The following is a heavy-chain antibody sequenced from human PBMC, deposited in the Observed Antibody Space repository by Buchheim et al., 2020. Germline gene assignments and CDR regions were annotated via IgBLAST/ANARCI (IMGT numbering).Heavy chain of an antibody. CDR1: GFTSINHA. J-gene: IGHJ6*04. CDR3: TRSMAVAGYSFYYYGMDV. D-gene: IGHD6-19*01. CDR2: ITGGGVTT. Sequence: EVQLLESGGDLVQPGGSLRLSCAGSGFTSINHALNWVRQAPGKGLEWASSITGGGVTTYYADSVKGRFTISRDHSRSTLYLQMNSLRAEDTATYFCTRSMAVAGYSFYYYGMDVWGTGTT. V-gene: IGHV3-23*01.